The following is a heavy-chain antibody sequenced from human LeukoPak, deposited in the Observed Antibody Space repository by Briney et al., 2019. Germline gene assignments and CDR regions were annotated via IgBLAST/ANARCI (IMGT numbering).Heavy chain of an antibody. J-gene: IGHJ2*01. D-gene: IGHD6-19*01. CDR2: IKQEGSEK. CDR3: ARTAGDWYFDI. V-gene: IGHV3-7*01. Sequence: GGSLRLSCAATVFSFSISWMNWVRQAPGRGRECVANIKQEGSEKYYVDSVKGRFPISRDNAKHSLDLQLNRPRVEDTAVYYCARTAGDWYFDIWGRGTLVTASP. CDR1: VFSFSISW.